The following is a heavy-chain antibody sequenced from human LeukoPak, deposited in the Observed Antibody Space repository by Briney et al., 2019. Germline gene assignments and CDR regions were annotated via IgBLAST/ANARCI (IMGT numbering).Heavy chain of an antibody. J-gene: IGHJ5*02. Sequence: ASVKVSCKASGYIFTSYAMHWVRQAPGQRLEWMGWIYGGNGNTKYSQEFQGRVTITRDTSASTAYMELSSLGSEDMAVYYCARDRYYYGSGENWFDPWGQGTLVTVSS. CDR3: ARDRYYYGSGENWFDP. D-gene: IGHD3-10*01. CDR1: GYIFTSYA. V-gene: IGHV1-3*03. CDR2: IYGGNGNT.